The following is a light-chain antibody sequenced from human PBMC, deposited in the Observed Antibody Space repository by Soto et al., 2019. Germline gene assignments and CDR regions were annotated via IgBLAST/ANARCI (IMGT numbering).Light chain of an antibody. Sequence: QSALTQPASVSGSPGQSITISCTGTSSDIGTYNYVSWYQQHPGKAPKLMIYEVTNRPSGVSNRFSGSKSGNTASLTISGLHAEDEAHYYCSSYTSSSTLIFGGGTKVTVL. CDR1: SSDIGTYNY. CDR2: EVT. CDR3: SSYTSSSTLI. V-gene: IGLV2-14*01. J-gene: IGLJ2*01.